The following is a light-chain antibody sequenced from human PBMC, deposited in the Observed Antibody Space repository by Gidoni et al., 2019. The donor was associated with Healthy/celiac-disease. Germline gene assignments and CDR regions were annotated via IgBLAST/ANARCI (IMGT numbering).Light chain of an antibody. Sequence: QSALTQPASVSGSPGQPITIACTGTSSYVGGYNYVSWYQQHPGKAPKLMIYDVSHRPSGVSNRFSGSKSGNTASLTISGLQAEDEADYYCSSYTSSSTWVFGGGTKLTVL. CDR3: SSYTSSSTWV. J-gene: IGLJ3*02. V-gene: IGLV2-14*03. CDR1: SSYVGGYNY. CDR2: DVS.